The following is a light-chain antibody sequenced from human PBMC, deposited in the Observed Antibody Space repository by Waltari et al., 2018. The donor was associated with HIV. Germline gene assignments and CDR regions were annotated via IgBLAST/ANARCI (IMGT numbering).Light chain of an antibody. Sequence: QSVLTQPSSASGTPGQRVTMSCSGTSGHIGSNSVDWYQQFPGTAPKLIIFRSAERPSGVPDRFSGSKSGTAATLSISGLRAEDEGIYYCATWADLLSGRVFGGGTKLSVL. CDR3: ATWADLLSGRV. V-gene: IGLV1-47*01. CDR2: RSA. J-gene: IGLJ3*02. CDR1: SGHIGSNS.